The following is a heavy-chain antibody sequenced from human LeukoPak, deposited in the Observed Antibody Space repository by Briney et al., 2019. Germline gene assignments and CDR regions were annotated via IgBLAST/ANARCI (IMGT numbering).Heavy chain of an antibody. D-gene: IGHD3-3*01. V-gene: IGHV3-48*03. J-gene: IGHJ6*03. CDR1: GPSLSSNE. CDR3: AGDEVRWYYDFWSGYPNPDYYYYYTDV. Sequence: PGRCPRLSFAPSGPSLSSNETKSVRPAPGEWLGWVLYISIRGSTTTYADSVKGRFTISRDNVRTSLYLQLDSLRAEEPAVYYCAGDEVRWYYDFWSGYPNPDYYYYYTDVWGEGTTVTVSS. CDR2: ISIRGSTT.